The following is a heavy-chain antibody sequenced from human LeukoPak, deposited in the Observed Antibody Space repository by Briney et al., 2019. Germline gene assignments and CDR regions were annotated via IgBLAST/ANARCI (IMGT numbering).Heavy chain of an antibody. CDR2: INPNSGGT. D-gene: IGHD3-22*01. J-gene: IGHJ4*02. CDR1: GYTFTGYY. V-gene: IGHV1-2*02. CDR3: ARAYDSSGYSLDPPLGY. Sequence: ASVEVSCKASGYTFTGYYMHWVRQAPGQGLEWMGWINPNSGGTNYEQKFQGRVTMTRDTSISTAYMELSRLRSDDTAVYYCARAYDSSGYSLDPPLGYWGKGTLVTVSS.